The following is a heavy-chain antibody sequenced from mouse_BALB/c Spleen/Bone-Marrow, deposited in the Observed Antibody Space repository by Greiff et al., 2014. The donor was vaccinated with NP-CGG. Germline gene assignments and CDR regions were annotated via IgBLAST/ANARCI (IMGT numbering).Heavy chain of an antibody. CDR3: ATYYYGSSWGFAY. D-gene: IGHD1-1*01. CDR2: IDPANGNT. J-gene: IGHJ3*01. V-gene: IGHV14-3*02. Sequence: DVQLVESGAELVKPGASVKLSCTASGFNIKDTYMHWVKQRPEQGLEWIGGIDPANGNTKYDPKFQGKATITADTSSNTAYLQLSSLTSEDTAVYYCATYYYGSSWGFAYWGQGTLVTVSA. CDR1: GFNIKDTY.